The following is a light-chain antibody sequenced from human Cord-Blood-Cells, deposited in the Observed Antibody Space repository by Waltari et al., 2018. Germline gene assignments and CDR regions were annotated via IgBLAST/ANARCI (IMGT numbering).Light chain of an antibody. CDR1: TGVVTMGYY. Sequence: QTVVTQEPSLTVSPGGTVTLTCSSSTGVVTMGYYPNWFQQKPGQAPRALIYSTSNKPSWTPARFSGSLLGGKAALTLSGVQPEDEAEYYCLLYYGGAQLVFGGGTKLTVL. CDR3: LLYYGGAQLV. V-gene: IGLV7-43*01. CDR2: STS. J-gene: IGLJ2*01.